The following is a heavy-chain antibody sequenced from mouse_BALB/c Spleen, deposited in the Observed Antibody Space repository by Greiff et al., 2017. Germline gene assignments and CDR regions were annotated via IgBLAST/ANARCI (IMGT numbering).Heavy chain of an antibody. V-gene: IGHV1S16*01. CDR1: GYTFTSYY. D-gene: IGHD4-1*01. J-gene: IGHJ3*01. CDR2: INPSNGGT. Sequence: VQLQQPGAELVKPGASVKLSCKASGYTFTSYYMYWVKQRPGQGLEWIGGINPSNGGTNFNEKFKSKATLTVDKSSSTAYMQLSSLTSEDSAVYYCTAGRTGSWFAYWGQGTLVTVSA. CDR3: TAGRTGSWFAY.